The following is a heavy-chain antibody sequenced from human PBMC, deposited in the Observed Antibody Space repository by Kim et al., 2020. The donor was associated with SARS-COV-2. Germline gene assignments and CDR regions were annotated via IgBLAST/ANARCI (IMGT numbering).Heavy chain of an antibody. CDR3: AKDNGGEGVGGD. J-gene: IGHJ4*02. Sequence: GGSLRLSCAASGFTCNSHAMSWVRQAPGKGLEWVTSISVDGGTTYYADSVKGRFTISRDDSKNTLYLQMNSLRAGDTAIYYCAKDNGGEGVGGDWGQGTLVTVSS. CDR2: ISVDGGTT. V-gene: IGHV3-23*01. CDR1: GFTCNSHA. D-gene: IGHD2-21*01.